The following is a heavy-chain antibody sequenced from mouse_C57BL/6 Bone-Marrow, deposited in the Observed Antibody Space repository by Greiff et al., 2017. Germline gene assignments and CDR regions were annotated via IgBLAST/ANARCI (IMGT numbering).Heavy chain of an antibody. CDR3: ARSTVTVSYWYFDV. J-gene: IGHJ1*03. CDR1: GFTFSDYG. D-gene: IGHD1-1*01. CDR2: ISSGSSTI. V-gene: IGHV5-17*01. Sequence: EVQLQQSGGGLVKPGGSLKLSCAASGFTFSDYGMHWVRQAPEKGLEWVAYISSGSSTIYYADTVKGRFTISRDNAKNTLFLQMTSLRSEDTAMYYCARSTVTVSYWYFDVWGTGTTVTVSS.